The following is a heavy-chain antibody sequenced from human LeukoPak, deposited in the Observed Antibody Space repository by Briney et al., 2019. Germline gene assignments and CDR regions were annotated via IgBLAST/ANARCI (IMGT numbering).Heavy chain of an antibody. CDR2: INSDGSWT. CDR3: VSFYETY. J-gene: IGHJ4*02. D-gene: IGHD2/OR15-2a*01. Sequence: PGGSLRLSCAASGNYLMHWVRQVPGKGLVWVSHINSDGSWTSYADFVKGRFTISKDNAKNTVYLQMNSLRAEDTAVYYCVSFYETYWGRGTLVTVSS. CDR1: GNYL. V-gene: IGHV3-74*01.